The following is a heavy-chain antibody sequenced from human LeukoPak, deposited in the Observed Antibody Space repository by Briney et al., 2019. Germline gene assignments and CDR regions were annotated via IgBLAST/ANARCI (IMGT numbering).Heavy chain of an antibody. J-gene: IGHJ3*02. Sequence: SETLSLTCAVYGGSFSGYYWSWIRQPPRKGLERIGEINHSGSTNYNPSLKSRVTISVDTSKNQFSLKLSSVTAADTAVYYCARVPSASYYYDSSGYPPHDAFDIWGQGTMVTVSS. V-gene: IGHV4-34*01. CDR3: ARVPSASYYYDSSGYPPHDAFDI. CDR1: GGSFSGYY. D-gene: IGHD3-22*01. CDR2: INHSGST.